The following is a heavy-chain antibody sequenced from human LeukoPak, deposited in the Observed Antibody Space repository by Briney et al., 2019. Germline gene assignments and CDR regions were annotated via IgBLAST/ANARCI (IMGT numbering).Heavy chain of an antibody. V-gene: IGHV4-61*01. CDR1: GGSISSSSYY. D-gene: IGHD5-18*01. CDR3: ARGSYGSNY. CDR2: IYYSGST. Sequence: SETLSLTCTVSGGSISSSSYYWSWIRQPPGKGLEWIGYIYYSGSTNYNPSLRSRVTISVDTSKNQFSLKLSSVTAADTAVYYCARGSYGSNYWGQGTLVTVSS. J-gene: IGHJ4*02.